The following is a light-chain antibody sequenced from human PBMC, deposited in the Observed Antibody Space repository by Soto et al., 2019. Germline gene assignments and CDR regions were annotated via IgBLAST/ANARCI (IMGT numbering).Light chain of an antibody. CDR2: GNS. CDR3: QADDSSLSAVV. V-gene: IGLV1-40*01. Sequence: QSVLTQPPSVSGAPGQRVTISCTGSSSNIGAGYDVHWYQQLPGTAPKLLIYGNSNRPSGVPDRFSGSKSGTSASLAITGLQAEDGADYYCQADDSSLSAVVFGGVTKLTVL. CDR1: SSNIGAGYD. J-gene: IGLJ2*01.